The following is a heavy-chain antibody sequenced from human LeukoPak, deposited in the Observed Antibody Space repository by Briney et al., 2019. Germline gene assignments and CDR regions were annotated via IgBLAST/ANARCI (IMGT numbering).Heavy chain of an antibody. Sequence: PGGSLRLSCAASGFTFSSYRMHWVRQAPGKGLEWVAVISYDGSNKYYADSVKGRFTISRDNSKNTLYLQMNSLRAEDTAVYYSAKDHLVAAPYYGRDVGGQGTTVTVS. V-gene: IGHV3-30*18. CDR2: ISYDGSNK. CDR1: GFTFSSYR. J-gene: IGHJ6*02. CDR3: AKDHLVAAPYYGRDV. D-gene: IGHD2-15*01.